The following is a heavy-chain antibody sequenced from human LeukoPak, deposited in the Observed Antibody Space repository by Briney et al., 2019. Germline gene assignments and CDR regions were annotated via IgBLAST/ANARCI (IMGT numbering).Heavy chain of an antibody. CDR1: GYTFTSYY. D-gene: IGHD3-22*01. J-gene: IGHJ4*02. CDR3: ARCLRYYDSSGDFDC. V-gene: IGHV1-46*01. CDR2: INPSGGST. Sequence: ASVKVSCKASGYTFTSYYMHWVRQAPGQGLEWMGIINPSGGSTSYAQKFQGRVTTTRDMSTSTVYMELSSLRSEDTAVYYCARCLRYYDSSGDFDCWGQGTLVTVSS.